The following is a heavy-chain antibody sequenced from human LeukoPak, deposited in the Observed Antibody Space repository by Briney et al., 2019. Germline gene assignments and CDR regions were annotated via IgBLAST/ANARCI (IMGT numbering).Heavy chain of an antibody. D-gene: IGHD6-25*01. J-gene: IGHJ3*02. V-gene: IGHV5-51*01. CDR3: ARDYSRGYDLFDS. CDR2: IYPGDSDT. Sequence: GESLQISCKGSGYSFTSYWIGWVRQMPRKGLEWMGIIYPGDSDTRYSPSFPGQVTISVDKSISTTYLHWNCLKGPATAMSYSARDYSRGYDLFDSWGQGRMVGVSS. CDR1: GYSFTSYW.